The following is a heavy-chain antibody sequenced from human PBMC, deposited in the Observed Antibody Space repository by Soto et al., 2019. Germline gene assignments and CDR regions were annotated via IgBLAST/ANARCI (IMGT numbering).Heavy chain of an antibody. CDR3: AKVPSPHTANVGFDY. CDR1: GFTFSNYG. D-gene: IGHD5-18*01. Sequence: QVQLVESGGGVVQPGRSLRLSCAASGFTFSNYGMHWVRQAPGKGLEWVAVISYDGSNKYNADSVKGRFTISRDNSKNTLYLQMNSLRAEDTAVYYCAKVPSPHTANVGFDYWGQGTLVTVSS. CDR2: ISYDGSNK. J-gene: IGHJ4*02. V-gene: IGHV3-30*18.